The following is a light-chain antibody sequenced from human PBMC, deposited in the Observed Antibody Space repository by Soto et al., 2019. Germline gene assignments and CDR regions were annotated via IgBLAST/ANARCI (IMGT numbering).Light chain of an antibody. CDR2: KAS. CDR3: QHYNSYSEA. Sequence: DIQMTQSPSTLSGSVGDRVTIACGASQTISSWLAWYQQKPGKAPKLLIYKASTLKSGVPSRFSGSGSGTEITLTISSLQPDDFATYYCQHYNSYSEAFGQGTKVDI. J-gene: IGKJ1*01. CDR1: QTISSW. V-gene: IGKV1-5*03.